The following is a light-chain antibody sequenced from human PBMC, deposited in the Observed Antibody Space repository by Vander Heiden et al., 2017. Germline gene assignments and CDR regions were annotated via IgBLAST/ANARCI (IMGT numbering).Light chain of an antibody. CDR3: SSYTSRGGVV. CDR1: SSDVGGYNY. V-gene: IGLV2-14*01. CDR2: DVR. J-gene: IGLJ2*01. Sequence: QSALTQPASVSGSPGQSTTISCTGTSSDVGGYNYVSWYQQHPSKAPKLMIYDVRNRPSGVSNSFSGSKSGNTASLTISGLQAEDEADYYCSSYTSRGGVVFGGGTKLTVL.